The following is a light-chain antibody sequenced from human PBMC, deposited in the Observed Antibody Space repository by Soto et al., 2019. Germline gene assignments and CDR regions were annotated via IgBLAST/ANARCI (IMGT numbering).Light chain of an antibody. Sequence: EIVLTQSPATLSLSPGERATLSCRASQSVHSNLAWYQQKPGQDPRLLIYGASSRATGIPDRFSGSGSGTDFTLTISRLEPEDFAVYYCQQYGSAPLIFGGGTKV. J-gene: IGKJ4*01. CDR1: QSVHSN. CDR3: QQYGSAPLI. V-gene: IGKV3-20*01. CDR2: GAS.